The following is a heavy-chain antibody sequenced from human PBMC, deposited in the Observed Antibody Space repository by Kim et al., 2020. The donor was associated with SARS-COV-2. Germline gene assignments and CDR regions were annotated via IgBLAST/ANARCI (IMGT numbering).Heavy chain of an antibody. V-gene: IGHV3-23*01. CDR1: GFTFSTYD. CDR3: AKWGFCSGGRCTQYFQH. CDR2: ISSSGEGT. J-gene: IGHJ1*01. D-gene: IGHD2-15*01. Sequence: GGSLRLSCAASGFTFSTYDMSWVRQAPGKGLEWVSAISSSGEGTFYADSVKGRFTISRDNSRDTLYLQLNNLRAEATAVYYCAKWGFCSGGRCTQYFQHWGQGTPVSVSS.